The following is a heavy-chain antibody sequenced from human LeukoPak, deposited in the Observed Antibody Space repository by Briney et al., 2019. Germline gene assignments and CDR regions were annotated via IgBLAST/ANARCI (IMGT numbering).Heavy chain of an antibody. Sequence: GGSLRLSCAGSGFTFRDHYMDWVRQAPGKGLEWVARTRDRAHSHTTEYAASVKGRFTISRDDSKNSLYLQMNSLETEDTAVYFCATAQQLAYYWYFDLWGRGTLVTVSS. CDR3: ATAQQLAYYWYFDL. CDR2: TRDRAHSHTT. CDR1: GFTFRDHY. V-gene: IGHV3-72*01. D-gene: IGHD6-13*01. J-gene: IGHJ2*01.